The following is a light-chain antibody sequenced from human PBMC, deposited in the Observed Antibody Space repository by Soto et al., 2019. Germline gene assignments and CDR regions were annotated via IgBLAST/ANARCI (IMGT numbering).Light chain of an antibody. CDR1: SSDVGGYNY. Sequence: QSVLTQPGSVSGSPGQSITISCTGTSSDVGGYNYVSWYQQHPGKAPKLMIYEVSNRPSGVSNRFSGSTSGNTASLTISGLQAEDEADYYCSSYTSSSLYVFGTGTKVTVL. V-gene: IGLV2-14*01. J-gene: IGLJ1*01. CDR3: SSYTSSSLYV. CDR2: EVS.